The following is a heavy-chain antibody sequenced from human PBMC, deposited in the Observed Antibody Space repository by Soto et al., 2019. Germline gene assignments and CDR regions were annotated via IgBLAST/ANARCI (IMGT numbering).Heavy chain of an antibody. CDR1: GFSLSTSGVG. CDR3: AHLNYHDRSGFIGFDP. Sequence: QITLKESGPTLVKPTQTLTLTCTFSGFSLSTSGVGVAWIRQPPGKALEWLALVYGDDDKRYSPSLKRRLTITQDTSKNQVVLKMTNMDPVDTATYYCAHLNYHDRSGFIGFDPWGQGTLVTLS. D-gene: IGHD3-22*01. V-gene: IGHV2-5*02. J-gene: IGHJ5*02. CDR2: VYGDDDK.